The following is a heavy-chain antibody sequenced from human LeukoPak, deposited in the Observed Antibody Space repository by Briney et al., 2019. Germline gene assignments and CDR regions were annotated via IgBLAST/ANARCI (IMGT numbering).Heavy chain of an antibody. D-gene: IGHD3-10*01. Sequence: PGGSLRLSCAASGFTFRSYSMNWVRQAPGKGLEWISYISPTSYTTYYADSVKGRFTISRDNAGDSLFLQVNSLRAEDTAVYYCARDLGYYHGSGSHFPLQYWGPGTRVTVS. J-gene: IGHJ4*02. CDR2: ISPTSYTT. CDR1: GFTFRSYS. V-gene: IGHV3-48*01. CDR3: ARDLGYYHGSGSHFPLQY.